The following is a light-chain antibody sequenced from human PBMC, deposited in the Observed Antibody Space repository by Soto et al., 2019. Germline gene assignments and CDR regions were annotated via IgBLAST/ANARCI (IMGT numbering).Light chain of an antibody. V-gene: IGKV3-11*01. Sequence: EIVLTQSPATLSLSPGERATLSCRASQSVSSYLAWYQQKPGQDPRLLIYDASNRATGIPARFSGSGSGTDFTLPISSLDPEDLAVYYCQQRSNWPLITFGQRTRLEIK. CDR3: QQRSNWPLIT. CDR1: QSVSSY. CDR2: DAS. J-gene: IGKJ5*01.